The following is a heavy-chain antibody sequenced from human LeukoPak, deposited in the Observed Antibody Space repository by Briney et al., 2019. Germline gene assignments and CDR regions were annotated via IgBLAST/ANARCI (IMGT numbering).Heavy chain of an antibody. CDR3: ARHGGGRKGYYYGSGSYYNVHYYMDV. CDR1: GGSFSAYY. V-gene: IGHV4-34*01. D-gene: IGHD3-10*01. CDR2: INHSGST. Sequence: ASETLSLTCAVYGGSFSAYYWGWIRQPPGKGLEWIGEINHSGSTNYNPSLKSRVTISVDTSKNQFSLKLSSVTAADTAVYYCARHGGGRKGYYYGSGSYYNVHYYMDVWGKGTTVTISS. J-gene: IGHJ6*03.